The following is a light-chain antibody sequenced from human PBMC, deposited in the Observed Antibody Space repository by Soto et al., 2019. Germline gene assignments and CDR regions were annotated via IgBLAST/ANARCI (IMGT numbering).Light chain of an antibody. CDR1: QSVHSN. Sequence: EIVMTQSPATLSLFPGETATLSCRASQSVHSNLAWFQQHPGQAPRLLIYGASSMATGIPVRFSGSGSGTEFTLTISSLLPEDFAVYYCQQYTDWPWGTFGGGTKVGIK. CDR3: QQYTDWPWGT. V-gene: IGKV3-15*01. J-gene: IGKJ4*01. CDR2: GAS.